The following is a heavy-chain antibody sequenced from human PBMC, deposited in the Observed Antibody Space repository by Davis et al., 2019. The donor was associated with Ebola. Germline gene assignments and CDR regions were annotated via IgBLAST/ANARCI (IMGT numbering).Heavy chain of an antibody. CDR1: GYTFTSYY. J-gene: IGHJ6*02. CDR2: INPSGGST. Sequence: ASVQVSCKASGYTFTSYYMHWVRQAPRQGLEWMGLINPSGGSTSYAQKFQGRVTMTRDTSTSTVYMELSSLRSEDTAVYYCARDQLVSWNYVYSYYYGMDVWGQGTTVTVSS. CDR3: ARDQLVSWNYVYSYYYGMDV. V-gene: IGHV1-46*01. D-gene: IGHD1-7*01.